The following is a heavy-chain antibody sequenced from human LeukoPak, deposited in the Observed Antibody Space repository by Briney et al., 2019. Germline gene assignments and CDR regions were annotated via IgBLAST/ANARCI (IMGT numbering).Heavy chain of an antibody. CDR3: AGDGQGDYDYVWGSYRPDY. Sequence: GSLRLSCAASGFTFSSYAMNWVRQAPGKGLAWVSTITGSGVSTYYADSVKGRFTISRDNSKNTLNLQMNSLRAEDTAVYYCAGDGQGDYDYVWGSYRPDYWGQGTLVTVSS. V-gene: IGHV3-23*01. CDR1: GFTFSSYA. CDR2: ITGSGVST. D-gene: IGHD3-16*02. J-gene: IGHJ4*02.